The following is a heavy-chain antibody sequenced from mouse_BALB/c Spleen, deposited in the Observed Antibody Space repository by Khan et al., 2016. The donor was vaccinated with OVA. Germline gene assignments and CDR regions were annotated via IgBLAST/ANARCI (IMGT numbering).Heavy chain of an antibody. J-gene: IGHJ1*01. V-gene: IGHV5-6-4*01. CDR2: ISSGSTYT. D-gene: IGHD2-1*01. Sequence: EVELVESGGGLVKPGGSLKLSCATSGFPFSTYTMSWVRQTPEKRLEWVATISSGSTYTYYPDSVKGRFTISRDNAKNTLYLQMSSRKSEDTALYYCTRDGNYAHWYFDVWGAGTTVTVSS. CDR3: TRDGNYAHWYFDV. CDR1: GFPFSTYT.